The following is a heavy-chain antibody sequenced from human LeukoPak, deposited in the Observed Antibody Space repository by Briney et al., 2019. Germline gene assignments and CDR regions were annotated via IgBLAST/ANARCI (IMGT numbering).Heavy chain of an antibody. D-gene: IGHD3-22*01. V-gene: IGHV3-53*01. J-gene: IGHJ6*03. CDR1: GFTVSSNY. Sequence: GGSLRLSCAASGFTVSSNYMSRVRQAPGEGLEWVSIIYSDGSTYYADSVRGRFTISRDNSKNTLYLQMNSLRADDTAMYYCSSLEYDNPKSYYMDVWGKGTTVTVSS. CDR2: IYSDGST. CDR3: SSLEYDNPKSYYMDV.